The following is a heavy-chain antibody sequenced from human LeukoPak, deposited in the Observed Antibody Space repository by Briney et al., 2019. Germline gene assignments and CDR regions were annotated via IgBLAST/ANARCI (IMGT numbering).Heavy chain of an antibody. J-gene: IGHJ3*02. CDR3: ARTQRGIFGVVITEDDAFDI. D-gene: IGHD3-3*01. CDR1: GGSISSYY. V-gene: IGHV4-4*07. CDR2: IYTSGST. Sequence: SETLSLTCTVSGGSISSYYWSWIRQPAGKGLEWIGRIYTSGSTNYNPSLKSRVTMSVDTSKNQFSLKLGSVTAADTAVYYCARTQRGIFGVVITEDDAFDIWGQGTMVTVSS.